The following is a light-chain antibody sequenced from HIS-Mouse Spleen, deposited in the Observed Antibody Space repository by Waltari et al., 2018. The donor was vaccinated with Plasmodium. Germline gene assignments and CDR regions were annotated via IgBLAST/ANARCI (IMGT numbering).Light chain of an antibody. V-gene: IGKV3-15*01. Sequence: EIVMTQSPATLSVSPGERATLSCRASQSVSSNLAWYQQKPGQDPRRLIYGASTRATGMPARFSGSGSGTEFTLTMSSLQSEDFAVYYCQQYNNWSFTFGPGTKVDIK. CDR1: QSVSSN. J-gene: IGKJ3*01. CDR2: GAS. CDR3: QQYNNWSFT.